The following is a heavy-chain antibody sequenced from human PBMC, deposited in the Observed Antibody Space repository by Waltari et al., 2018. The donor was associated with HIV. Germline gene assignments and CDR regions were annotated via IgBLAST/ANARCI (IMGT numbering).Heavy chain of an antibody. V-gene: IGHV4-4*07. Sequence: QVQLEESGPGLVKPSETLSLTCTGSGGSISSSYWSWIRLPAGKGLEWIGRIYTSGSTNYNPSLKSRVTLSVDTSMNQFSLKLSSVTAADTAVYYCARGLRLGELSLYKYAFDIWGQGTMVTVSS. J-gene: IGHJ3*02. CDR1: GGSISSSY. CDR2: IYTSGST. D-gene: IGHD3-16*02. CDR3: ARGLRLGELSLYKYAFDI.